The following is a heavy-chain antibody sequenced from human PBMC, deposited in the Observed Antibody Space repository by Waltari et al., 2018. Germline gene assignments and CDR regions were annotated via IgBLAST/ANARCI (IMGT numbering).Heavy chain of an antibody. CDR2: IYYSGST. Sequence: QVQLQESGPGLVKPSQTLSLTRTVSGGSISSGGYYWSWIRQHPGKGLEWIGYIYYSGSTYYNPSLKSRVTISVDTSKNQFSLKLSSVTAADTAVYYCARDSRWFGELLGFDYWGQGTLVTVSS. D-gene: IGHD3-10*01. V-gene: IGHV4-31*03. CDR1: GGSISSGGYY. CDR3: ARDSRWFGELLGFDY. J-gene: IGHJ4*02.